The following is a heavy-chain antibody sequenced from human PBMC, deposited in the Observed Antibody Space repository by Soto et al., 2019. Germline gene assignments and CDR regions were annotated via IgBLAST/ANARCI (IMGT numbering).Heavy chain of an antibody. D-gene: IGHD3-16*01. CDR3: ARRYGWAFDI. J-gene: IGHJ3*02. Sequence: SETLSLNCTVSGGSISSYYWSWIRQPPGKGLEWIGYIYYSGSTNYNPSLKSRVTISVDTSKNQFSLKLSSVTAADTAVYYCARRYGWAFDIWGQGTMVTVSS. CDR1: GGSISSYY. CDR2: IYYSGST. V-gene: IGHV4-59*08.